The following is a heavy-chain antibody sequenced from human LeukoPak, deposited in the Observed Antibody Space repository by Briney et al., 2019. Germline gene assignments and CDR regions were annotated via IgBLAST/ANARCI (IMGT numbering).Heavy chain of an antibody. D-gene: IGHD2-2*01. CDR3: ARVVVVPADYYMDV. V-gene: IGHV1-69*04. Sequence: GASVKVSCKASGGTFSSYAISWVRQAPGQGLEWMGRIIPILGIANYAQKFQGRVTITADESTSTAYMELSSLRSEDTAVYYCARVVVVPADYYMDVWGKGTTVTVSS. CDR1: GGTFSSYA. J-gene: IGHJ6*03. CDR2: IIPILGIA.